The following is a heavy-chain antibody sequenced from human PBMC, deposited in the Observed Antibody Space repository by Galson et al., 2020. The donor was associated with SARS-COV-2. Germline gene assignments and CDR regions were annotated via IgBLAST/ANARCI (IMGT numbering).Heavy chain of an antibody. J-gene: IGHJ6*03. Sequence: GGSLRLSCAATGFNFRDYAMHWVRQAPGKALEWVAGISNDGTAEFYVGSVRGAFTIPRDNSKNTLHLQMKSLSPDDTAIYYCARAGIAAAGSYYYYFYYMDVWCKGTTVTVSS. D-gene: IGHD6-13*01. CDR1: GFNFRDYA. CDR2: ISNDGTAE. V-gene: IGHV3-30*01. CDR3: ARAGIAAAGSYYYYFYYMDV.